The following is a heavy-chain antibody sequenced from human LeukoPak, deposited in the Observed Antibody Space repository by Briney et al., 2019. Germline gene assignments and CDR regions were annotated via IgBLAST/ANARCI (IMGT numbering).Heavy chain of an antibody. CDR2: IYGDDDK. D-gene: IGHD3-3*01. J-gene: IGHJ4*02. CDR3: ARKRSGFYSEFDH. Sequence: SGPTLVKPTQTLTLTCTLSGFSIASSGVGVGWIRQPPGKALEWLALIYGDDDKYYSPSLKSRLTITKDTSKNHVVLTMTNNDPLDRATYRCARKRSGFYSEFDHWGQGTLVTVSS. V-gene: IGHV2-5*02. CDR1: GFSIASSGVG.